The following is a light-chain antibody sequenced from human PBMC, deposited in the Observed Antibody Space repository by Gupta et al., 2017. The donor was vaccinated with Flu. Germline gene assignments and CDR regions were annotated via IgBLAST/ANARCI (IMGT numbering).Light chain of an antibody. V-gene: IGKV2-28*01. J-gene: IGKJ4*01. CDR1: QSLLHSNGYNY. CDR2: LGS. Sequence: DIVMTQSPLSLPVTPGEPASISCRSSQSLLHSNGYNYLDWYLQKPGRSPQLLLYLGSKRVSGVLDTISGSRSGTDFTLKIIRRVAPDVGVTYCSQALQTPLTFGRGTKVEIK. CDR3: SQALQTPLT.